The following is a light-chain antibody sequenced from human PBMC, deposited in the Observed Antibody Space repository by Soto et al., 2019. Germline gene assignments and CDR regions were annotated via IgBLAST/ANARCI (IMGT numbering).Light chain of an antibody. V-gene: IGLV2-11*01. CDR1: SSDVGAYIY. CDR3: CSYAGNKTVV. Sequence: QSALTQPRSVSGSPGQSVTIYCTGTSSDVGAYIYVSWYQQYPAKAPKVMIYDVGRRPSGVPDRFSGSKSGNTASLTISGLQAEDEAVYFCCSYAGNKTVVFGGGTQLTVL. J-gene: IGLJ3*02. CDR2: DVG.